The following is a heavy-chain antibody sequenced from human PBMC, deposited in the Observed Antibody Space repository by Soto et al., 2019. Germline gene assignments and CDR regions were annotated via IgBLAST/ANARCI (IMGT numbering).Heavy chain of an antibody. V-gene: IGHV1-3*01. CDR1: GYTFISYY. J-gene: IGHJ6*02. Sequence: ASVKVSCKASGYTFISYYMHWVRQAPGQRLEWMGWINAGNGNTKYSQKFQGRVTITRDTSASTAYMELSSLRSEDTAVYYCAREDRDRETGLVPAAIDGMDVWGQGTTVTVS. CDR3: AREDRDRETGLVPAAIDGMDV. CDR2: INAGNGNT. D-gene: IGHD2-2*01.